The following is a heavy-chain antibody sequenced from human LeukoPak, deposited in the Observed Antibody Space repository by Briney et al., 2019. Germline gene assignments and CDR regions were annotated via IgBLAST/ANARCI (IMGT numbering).Heavy chain of an antibody. J-gene: IGHJ5*02. Sequence: PGGSLRLSCAASGFIFNTYAMSWVRQAPGRGLEGVSVISGSGDRTNYTKSVKGRFTISRDNSKNTLYLQMNSLRAEDTALYYCSAGGLGIRDWFDPWGQGTLVTVSS. D-gene: IGHD3-16*01. V-gene: IGHV3-23*01. CDR1: GFIFNTYA. CDR2: ISGSGDRT. CDR3: SAGGLGIRDWFDP.